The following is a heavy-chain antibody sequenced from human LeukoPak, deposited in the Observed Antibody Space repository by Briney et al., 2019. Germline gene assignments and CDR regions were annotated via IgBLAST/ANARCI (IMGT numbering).Heavy chain of an antibody. D-gene: IGHD5-18*01. CDR1: GYTFTSYY. Sequence: ASVKVSCKASGYTFTSYYMHWVRQAPGQGLEWMGWINPNSGGTNYAQKFQGRVTMTRNTSISTAYMELSRLRSDDTAVYYCARLHSYGHYYYYYMDVWGKGTTVTISS. CDR3: ARLHSYGHYYYYYMDV. CDR2: INPNSGGT. J-gene: IGHJ6*03. V-gene: IGHV1-2*02.